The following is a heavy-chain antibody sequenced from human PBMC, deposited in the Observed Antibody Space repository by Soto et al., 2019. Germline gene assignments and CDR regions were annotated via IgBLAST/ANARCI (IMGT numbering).Heavy chain of an antibody. Sequence: NPGGSLRLSCAASGFTFSDSYMSWIRQAPGMGLEWIAHSSGSGNTIHYADSVKGRFTISRDNAKNSVYLQMNSLRAEDTAVYYCARDPPTVTTSSFHDWGQGTLVTVSS. V-gene: IGHV3-11*01. D-gene: IGHD4-17*01. J-gene: IGHJ4*02. CDR1: GFTFSDSY. CDR3: ARDPPTVTTSSFHD. CDR2: SSGSGNTI.